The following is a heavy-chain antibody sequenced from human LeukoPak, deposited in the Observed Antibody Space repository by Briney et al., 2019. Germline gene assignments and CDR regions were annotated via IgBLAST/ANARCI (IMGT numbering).Heavy chain of an antibody. CDR3: ARSSLYSSSWYEPPSLGEDY. D-gene: IGHD6-13*01. CDR2: IIPIFGTA. Sequence: SVKVSCKASGGTFSSYAISWVRQAPGQGPEWMGGIIPIFGTANYAQKFQGRVTITADESTSTAYMELSSLRSGDTAVYYCARSSLYSSSWYEPPSLGEDYWGQGTLVTVSS. J-gene: IGHJ4*02. CDR1: GGTFSSYA. V-gene: IGHV1-69*13.